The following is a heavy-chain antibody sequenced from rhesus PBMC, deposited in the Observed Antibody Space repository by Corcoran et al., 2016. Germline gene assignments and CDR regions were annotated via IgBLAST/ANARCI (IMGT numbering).Heavy chain of an antibody. V-gene: IGHV3S5*01. Sequence: EVQLVETGGGLVQPGGSLKLSCAASGFTFSSYGMSWVRQAPGKGLEWVSAINSGGGSTYYADSVKGRFTISRDNSKNTLSLQMNSLRAEDTAVYYCAKGGGDYWGQGVLVTVSS. CDR1: GFTFSSYG. D-gene: IGHD3-34*01. CDR3: AKGGGDY. CDR2: INSGGGST. J-gene: IGHJ4*01.